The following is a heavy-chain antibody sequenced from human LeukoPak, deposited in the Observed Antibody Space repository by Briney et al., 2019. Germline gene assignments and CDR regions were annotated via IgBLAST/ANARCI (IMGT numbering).Heavy chain of an antibody. CDR2: INPNSGGT. J-gene: IGHJ5*02. CDR3: ARARGSSSWYVVSWFDP. D-gene: IGHD6-13*01. Sequence: ASVKVSCKASGYTFTGYYMHWVRQTPGQGLEWMGWINPNSGGTNYAQKFQGRVTMTRDTSISTAYMELSRLRSDDTAVYYCARARGSSSWYVVSWFDPWGQGTLVTVSS. CDR1: GYTFTGYY. V-gene: IGHV1-2*02.